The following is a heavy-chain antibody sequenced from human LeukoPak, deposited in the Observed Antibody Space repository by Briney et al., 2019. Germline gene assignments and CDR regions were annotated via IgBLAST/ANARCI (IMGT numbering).Heavy chain of an antibody. V-gene: IGHV4-61*01. CDR1: GDSISSSFYY. D-gene: IGHD2-2*01. Sequence: SETLSLTCTVSGDSISSSFYYWSWIRQPPGKGLEWIGYIYYSGSTNYNPSLKSRVTISVDTSKNQFSLKLSSVTAADTAVYYCARVIVVVPAATYWFDPWGQGTLVTVSS. J-gene: IGHJ5*02. CDR3: ARVIVVVPAATYWFDP. CDR2: IYYSGST.